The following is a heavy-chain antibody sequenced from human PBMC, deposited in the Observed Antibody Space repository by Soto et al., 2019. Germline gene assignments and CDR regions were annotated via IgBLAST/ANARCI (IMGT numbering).Heavy chain of an antibody. CDR1: GFTFNDFE. V-gene: IGHV3-48*03. J-gene: IGHJ4*02. D-gene: IGHD2-15*01. Sequence: EVQLLESGGGLVQPGGSLRLSCGVSGFTFNDFEMNWVRQAPGKGLEWLAYIDGSGTTKKYADSVRGRFTISRDNPNNSLLLPAGSPRAADPAIYYCARGCGRFNYWGQGTLVSVSS. CDR2: IDGSGTTK. CDR3: ARGCGRFNY.